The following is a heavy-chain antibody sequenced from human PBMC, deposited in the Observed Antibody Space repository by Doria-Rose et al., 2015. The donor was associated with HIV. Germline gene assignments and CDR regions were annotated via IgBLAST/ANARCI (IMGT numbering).Heavy chain of an antibody. J-gene: IGHJ4*02. CDR1: GVSLSSPGMG. D-gene: IGHD6-13*01. CDR3: ARIKSSRWYHKYYFDF. CDR2: IFSDDER. V-gene: IGHV2-26*01. Sequence: TLKGSGPVLVKPTEALTLTCTVSGVSLSSPGMGVSWIRQPPGKALEWLANIFSDDERSYKTSLKSRLTISRGTSKSQVVLTMTDMDPVDTATYYCARIKSSRWYHKYYFDFWGQGTLVIVSA.